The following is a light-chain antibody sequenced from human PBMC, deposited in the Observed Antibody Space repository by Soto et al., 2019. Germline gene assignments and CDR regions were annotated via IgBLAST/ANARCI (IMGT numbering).Light chain of an antibody. J-gene: IGKJ4*01. CDR2: AAS. V-gene: IGKV1-39*01. CDR3: QQSYITPAG. CDR1: QSISSY. Sequence: DIRMTQSPSSLSASVGDRVTITCRASQSISSYLNWYQQKPGKAPKLLIYAASSLQSGVPSRFSGSGSGTDFTLTISSLQPEDFATYFCQQSYITPAGFGGGTKV.